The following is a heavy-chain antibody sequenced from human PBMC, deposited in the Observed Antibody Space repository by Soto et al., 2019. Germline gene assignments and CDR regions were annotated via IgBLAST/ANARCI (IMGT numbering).Heavy chain of an antibody. V-gene: IGHV3-30-3*01. J-gene: IGHJ4*02. D-gene: IGHD6-19*01. Sequence: QVQLVESGGGVVQPGRSLRLSCAASGFTFTTYAMHWVRQAPGKGLEWVAVISYDGSNKYYADSVKGRFTISRDNSKNMLYLKMNSLRAEDRAIYYGARDWDWEGGWPGPYDYWGQGTLVTVSS. CDR1: GFTFTTYA. CDR2: ISYDGSNK. CDR3: ARDWDWEGGWPGPYDY.